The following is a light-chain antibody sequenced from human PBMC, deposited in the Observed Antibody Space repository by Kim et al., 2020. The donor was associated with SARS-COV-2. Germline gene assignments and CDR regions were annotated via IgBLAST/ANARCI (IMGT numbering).Light chain of an antibody. V-gene: IGKV1-5*03. Sequence: ASVGDRVSITCRASQSISNRLAWYQQKPGKAPKFLIYTASTLQSGVPSRFSGSGSGTEFTLTITSLQPDDFATYFCQHLNGYPITFGGGTKVDIK. J-gene: IGKJ4*01. CDR1: QSISNR. CDR2: TAS. CDR3: QHLNGYPIT.